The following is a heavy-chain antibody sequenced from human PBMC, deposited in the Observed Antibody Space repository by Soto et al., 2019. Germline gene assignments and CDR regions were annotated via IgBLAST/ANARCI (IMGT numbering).Heavy chain of an antibody. J-gene: IGHJ4*02. V-gene: IGHV3-30*18. CDR3: AKWAGGFDY. CDR2: ISYDGSYK. CDR1: GLTFSSYG. Sequence: GVSLRLSCASSGLTFSSYGMHCVRQAPGKGLEWVAVISYDGSYKYYADSVKGRFTIPRDNSKNTLYLQMNSLRAEDTALYYCAKWAGGFDYWGQGTLVTVSS.